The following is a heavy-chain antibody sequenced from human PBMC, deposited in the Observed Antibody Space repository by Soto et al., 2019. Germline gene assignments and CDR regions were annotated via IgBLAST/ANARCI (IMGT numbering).Heavy chain of an antibody. CDR3: ARDGGASSNTIVEKHNYFDW. J-gene: IGHJ4*02. CDR1: GFTFEDFA. Sequence: GGSLRLSCAASGFTFEDFAMNWVRQAPGKGPEWVSRISWNGGRVDYADSVKGRFTISRDNAKNALYLQMNSLRPEDTAFYSCARDGGASSNTIVEKHNYFDWWGQGTLVTVSS. V-gene: IGHV3-9*01. D-gene: IGHD1-1*01. CDR2: ISWNGGRV.